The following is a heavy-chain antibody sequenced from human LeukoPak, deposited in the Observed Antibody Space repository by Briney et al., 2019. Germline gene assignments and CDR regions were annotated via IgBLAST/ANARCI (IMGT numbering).Heavy chain of an antibody. CDR2: IYSGVTT. Sequence: GGSLRLSCAASGFTVSSNYMSWVRQAPGKGLEWVSVIYSGVTTYYAESVKGRFTISRDNSKNTLFLQMNSLRAEDTAVYYCAGGIGGFYDSSGYYNYWGQGALVTVSS. CDR1: GFTVSSNY. D-gene: IGHD3-22*01. V-gene: IGHV3-53*01. CDR3: AGGIGGFYDSSGYYNY. J-gene: IGHJ4*02.